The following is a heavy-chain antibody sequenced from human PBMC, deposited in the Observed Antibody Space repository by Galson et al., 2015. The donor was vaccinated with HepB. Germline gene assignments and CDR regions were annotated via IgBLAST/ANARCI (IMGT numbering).Heavy chain of an antibody. J-gene: IGHJ4*02. CDR1: GGSFSGYY. Sequence: SETLSLTCAVYGGSFSGYYWSWIRQPPGKGLEWIGEINHSGSTNYNPSLKSRVTISVDTSKNQFSLKLSSVTAADTAVYYCARGVRGSSWYNFDYWGQGTLVTVSS. CDR3: ARGVRGSSWYNFDY. D-gene: IGHD6-13*01. V-gene: IGHV4-34*01. CDR2: INHSGST.